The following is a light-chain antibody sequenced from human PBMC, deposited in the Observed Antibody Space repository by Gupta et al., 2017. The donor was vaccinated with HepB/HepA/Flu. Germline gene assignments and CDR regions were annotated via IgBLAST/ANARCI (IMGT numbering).Light chain of an antibody. CDR2: EVS. CDR3: SSYAGSNNLV. Sequence: QSALPHPPSASGSPGQSVTISCTGTSSDVGGYNYVSWYQQHPSKAPKLMIYEVSKRPSGVPDRFSGSKSGNTASLTVSGLQAEDEADYYCSSYAGSNNLVFGGGTKLTVL. J-gene: IGLJ2*01. CDR1: SSDVGGYNY. V-gene: IGLV2-8*01.